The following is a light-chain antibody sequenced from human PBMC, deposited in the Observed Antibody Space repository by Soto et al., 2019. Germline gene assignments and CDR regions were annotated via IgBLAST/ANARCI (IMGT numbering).Light chain of an antibody. Sequence: QSALTQPPSVSGAPGQRVTISCTGSSSNIGAGYDVHWYQQLPGTAPKLLIYGNSNRPSGVPDRFSGSKSGTSASLAITGLQAEDDADYYCQSYDSSLSGFYGFGTGTKVTVL. CDR1: SSNIGAGYD. V-gene: IGLV1-40*01. CDR3: QSYDSSLSGFYG. J-gene: IGLJ1*01. CDR2: GNS.